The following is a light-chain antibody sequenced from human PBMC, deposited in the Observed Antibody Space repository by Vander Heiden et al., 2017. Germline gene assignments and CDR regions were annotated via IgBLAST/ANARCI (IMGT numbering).Light chain of an antibody. J-gene: IGLJ3*02. CDR2: EDN. Sequence: NFMLTQTNSVSEAPGKTVTVSCTRSSGSIASGYVQWYQQRPGRSPTTVIYEDNQRPSGVPDRFSGSIDSSSNSASLTISGLQTEDEADYYCQSFDGFSWVFGGGTQLTVL. CDR1: SGSIASGY. CDR3: QSFDGFSWV. V-gene: IGLV6-57*01.